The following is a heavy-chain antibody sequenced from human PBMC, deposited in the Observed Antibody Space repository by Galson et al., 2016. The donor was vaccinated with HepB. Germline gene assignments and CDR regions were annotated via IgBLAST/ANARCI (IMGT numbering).Heavy chain of an antibody. Sequence: SLRLSCAASGFTFDVYAMHWVRQAPGKGLEWVSGISWNSGSIDYADSVKGRFTISRDNAKNSLYLQMNSLRTEDTALYYCTEDTRPRLAPRSDSICGMDVWGQGTTVTVSS. CDR3: TEDTRPRLAPRSDSICGMDV. D-gene: IGHD4-11*01. CDR1: GFTFDVYA. J-gene: IGHJ6*02. V-gene: IGHV3-9*01. CDR2: ISWNSGSI.